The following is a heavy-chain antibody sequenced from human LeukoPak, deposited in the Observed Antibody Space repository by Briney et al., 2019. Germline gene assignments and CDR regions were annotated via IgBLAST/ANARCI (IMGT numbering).Heavy chain of an antibody. CDR3: ARGGRSSWYPRYFDY. J-gene: IGHJ4*02. Sequence: GASVKVSCKASGYIFTGYYMHWVRQAPGQGLEWMGWINPNSGGTNYAQKFQGRVTMTRDTSISTAYMELSRLRSDDTAVYYCARGGRSSWYPRYFDYWGQGTLVTVSS. CDR1: GYIFTGYY. D-gene: IGHD6-13*01. CDR2: INPNSGGT. V-gene: IGHV1-2*02.